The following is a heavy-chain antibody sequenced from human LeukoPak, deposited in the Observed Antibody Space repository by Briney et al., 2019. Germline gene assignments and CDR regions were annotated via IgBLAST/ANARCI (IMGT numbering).Heavy chain of an antibody. D-gene: IGHD3-22*01. CDR3: ARVGYYEFDY. J-gene: IGHJ4*02. CDR2: ISSSGSTI. V-gene: IGHV3-48*03. Sequence: GGSLRLSCAASGFTFSSYEMNWVRQAPGKGLEWVSYISSSGSTIYDADSVKGRFTISRDNAKNSLYLQMNSLRAEDTAVYYCARVGYYEFDYWGQGTLVTVSS. CDR1: GFTFSSYE.